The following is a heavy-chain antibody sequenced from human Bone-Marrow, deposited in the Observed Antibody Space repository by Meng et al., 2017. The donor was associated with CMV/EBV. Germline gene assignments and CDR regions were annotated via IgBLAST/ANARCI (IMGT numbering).Heavy chain of an antibody. CDR3: ASLYCSSTSCYPNYFDY. J-gene: IGHJ4*02. CDR2: IKQDGSEK. CDR1: GFTFSSYW. Sequence: GESLKISCAASGFTFSSYWMSWVRQAPGKGLEWVANIKQDGSEKYYVDSVKGRFTISRDNAKNSLYLQMNSLRAEDTAVYYCASLYCSSTSCYPNYFDYWGQGTLVTVSS. V-gene: IGHV3-7*01. D-gene: IGHD2-2*01.